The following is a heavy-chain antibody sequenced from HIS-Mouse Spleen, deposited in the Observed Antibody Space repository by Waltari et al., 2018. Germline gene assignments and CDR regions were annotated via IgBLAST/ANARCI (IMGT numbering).Heavy chain of an antibody. CDR2: IYYSGRT. CDR1: GGSISSSSYY. D-gene: IGHD6-13*01. CDR3: ATFIAAAGTGHNWFDP. J-gene: IGHJ5*02. V-gene: IGHV4-39*07. Sequence: QLQLQESGPGLVKPSETMSLTCTVSGGSISSSSYYWGWIRQPRGKGLEWIGSIYYSGRTYYNPSLKGRVTISVGTSKIQFSVKLCCVIAAGTVLYYCATFIAAAGTGHNWFDPWGQGTLVTVSS.